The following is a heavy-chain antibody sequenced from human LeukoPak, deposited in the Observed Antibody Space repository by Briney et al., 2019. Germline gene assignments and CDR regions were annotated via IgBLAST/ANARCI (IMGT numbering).Heavy chain of an antibody. Sequence: ASVKVSCKASGGTFINYAFGWVRQAPGQGLEWMGRIIPILSVPKYAQKFQGRVTITADKSTSTAYMELSSLRSEDTAVYYCARITLGYCSSTSCEGGPWGQGTLVTVSS. CDR1: GGTFINYA. V-gene: IGHV1-69*10. CDR3: ARITLGYCSSTSCEGGP. CDR2: IIPILSVP. D-gene: IGHD2-2*01. J-gene: IGHJ5*02.